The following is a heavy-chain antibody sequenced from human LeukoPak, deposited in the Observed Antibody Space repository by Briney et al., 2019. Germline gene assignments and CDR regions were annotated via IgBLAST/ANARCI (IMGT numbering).Heavy chain of an antibody. J-gene: IGHJ3*02. Sequence: GESLKISCKGSGYSFTSYWIGWVRQMPGKGLEWMGIIYPGDSDTRYSPSFQGQVTISADKSISTAYLQWSSLKASDTAMYYCARQKYYYDSSGYGDAFDIWGQGTMVTVSS. D-gene: IGHD3-22*01. CDR1: GYSFTSYW. V-gene: IGHV5-51*01. CDR3: ARQKYYYDSSGYGDAFDI. CDR2: IYPGDSDT.